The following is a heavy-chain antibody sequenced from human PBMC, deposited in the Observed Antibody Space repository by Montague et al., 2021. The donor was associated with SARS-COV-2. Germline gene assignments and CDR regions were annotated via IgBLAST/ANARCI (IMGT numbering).Heavy chain of an antibody. J-gene: IGHJ3*02. CDR1: GGSISSGSYY. CDR3: ARILGTYNDFWSGEVVMGAVDI. V-gene: IGHV4-61*02. CDR2: IYTSGST. Sequence: TLSLTCTVSGGSISSGSYYWSWIRQPAGKGLEWIGRIYTSGSTNYNPSLKSRVTISVDTSKNQFSLKLSSVTAADTAVYYCARILGTYNDFWSGEVVMGAVDIWGQGTMVTVSS. D-gene: IGHD3-3*01.